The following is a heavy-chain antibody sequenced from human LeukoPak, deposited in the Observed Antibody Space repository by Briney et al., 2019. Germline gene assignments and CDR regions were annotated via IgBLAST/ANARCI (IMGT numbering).Heavy chain of an antibody. Sequence: GGSLRLSCAASGFTFSSYSMNWVRQAPGKGLEWVSSISSSSYIYYADSVKGRFTISRDNAKNSLYLQMNSLRAEDTAVYYCARDLTPKLRGVMGWFDPWGQGTLVTVSS. J-gene: IGHJ5*02. D-gene: IGHD3-10*01. V-gene: IGHV3-21*01. CDR1: GFTFSSYS. CDR2: ISSSSYI. CDR3: ARDLTPKLRGVMGWFDP.